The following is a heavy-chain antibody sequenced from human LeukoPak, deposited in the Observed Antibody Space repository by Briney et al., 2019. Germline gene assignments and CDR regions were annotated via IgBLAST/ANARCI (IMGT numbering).Heavy chain of an antibody. D-gene: IGHD3-22*01. V-gene: IGHV1-69*01. CDR2: IIPIFGTA. Sequence: SVKVSCKASGGTFSSSAISWVRQAPGQGLEWMGGIIPIFGTANYAQKFQGRVTITADESTSTAYMELSSLRSEDTAVYYCARAWYYYDSSGYYYTLSAFDIWGQGTMVTVSS. J-gene: IGHJ3*02. CDR1: GGTFSSSA. CDR3: ARAWYYYDSSGYYYTLSAFDI.